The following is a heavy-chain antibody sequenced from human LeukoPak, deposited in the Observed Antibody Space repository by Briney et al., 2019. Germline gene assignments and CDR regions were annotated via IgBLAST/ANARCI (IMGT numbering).Heavy chain of an antibody. CDR1: GGSISSYY. Sequence: KPSETLSLTCTVSGGSISSYYWSWIRQPPRMGPEWIGYIYYTGSTNYNPSLKSRVTISVDTSKNQFSLKLTSVTAADTAVYYCARGEIAAAGPFDYWGQGTLVTVSS. D-gene: IGHD6-13*01. CDR2: IYYTGST. J-gene: IGHJ4*02. CDR3: ARGEIAAAGPFDY. V-gene: IGHV4-59*01.